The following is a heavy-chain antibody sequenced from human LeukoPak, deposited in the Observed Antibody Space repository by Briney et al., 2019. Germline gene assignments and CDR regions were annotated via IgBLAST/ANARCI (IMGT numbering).Heavy chain of an antibody. V-gene: IGHV4-59*08. CDR1: GGSISSHY. CDR2: IYHSGGT. J-gene: IGHJ4*02. CDR3: ARQSPYCGGDCYSGGFDY. D-gene: IGHD2-21*02. Sequence: SETLSLTCTVSGGSISSHYWSWIRQPPGKGLEWIGYIYHSGGTDYNPSLKSRVTISVDTSKNQFSLKLSSVTAADTAVYYCARQSPYCGGDCYSGGFDYWGQGTLVTVSS.